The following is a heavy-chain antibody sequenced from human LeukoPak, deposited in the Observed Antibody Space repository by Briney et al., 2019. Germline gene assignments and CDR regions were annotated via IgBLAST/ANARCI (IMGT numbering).Heavy chain of an antibody. CDR1: GFTLTNYD. V-gene: IGHV1-8*01. Sequence: ASVKVSCKASGFTLTNYDINWVRQAPGQGLEWMGWMNPINGNTGYARKFQGRVTMTRDTSISTAYMEMRSLTSEDTAIYYCVRDGEGVAISVNFWFDPWGQGTLVTVSS. D-gene: IGHD3-10*01. CDR3: VRDGEGVAISVNFWFDP. J-gene: IGHJ5*02. CDR2: MNPINGNT.